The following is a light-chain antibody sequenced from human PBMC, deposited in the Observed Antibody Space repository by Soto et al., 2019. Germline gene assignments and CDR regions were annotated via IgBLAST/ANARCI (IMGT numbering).Light chain of an antibody. V-gene: IGLV2-23*01. CDR2: EGS. CDR3: CSYSGSVV. CDR1: SSDVGSYHL. J-gene: IGLJ2*01. Sequence: QSVLTQPASVSGSPGQSITISCTGTSSDVGSYHLVSWYQQHPGKAPKLMIYEGSKRPSGVSNRFSGSKSGNTACLTISGVQAEDGADYYCCSYSGSVVFGGGTTLTVL.